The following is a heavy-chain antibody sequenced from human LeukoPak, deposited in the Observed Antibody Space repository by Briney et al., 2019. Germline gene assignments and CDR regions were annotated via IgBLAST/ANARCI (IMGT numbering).Heavy chain of an antibody. D-gene: IGHD6-6*01. Sequence: GESLKISCKGSGYNFANFWIGWVRQMPAKGLEWMGIIYPGDSDTRYSPSFQGQVTISADKSISTAYLQWSSLKASDTAMYYCARHPYSSSSGDYWGQGTLVTVSS. CDR2: IYPGDSDT. J-gene: IGHJ4*02. CDR1: GYNFANFW. V-gene: IGHV5-51*01. CDR3: ARHPYSSSSGDY.